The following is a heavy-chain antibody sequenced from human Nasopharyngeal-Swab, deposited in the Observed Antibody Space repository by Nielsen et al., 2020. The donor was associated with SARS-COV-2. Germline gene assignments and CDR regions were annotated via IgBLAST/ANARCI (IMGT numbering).Heavy chain of an antibody. CDR2: IYHSGST. CDR3: AREKYYCDSSGYYRWFDP. D-gene: IGHD3-22*01. Sequence: SETLSLTCAVSGGSISSGGYSWSWIRQPPGKGLEWIGYIYHSGSTYYNPSLKSRVTISVDRSKNQFSLKLSSVTAADTAVYYCAREKYYCDSSGYYRWFDPWGQGTLVTVSS. J-gene: IGHJ5*02. CDR1: GGSISSGGYS. V-gene: IGHV4-30-2*01.